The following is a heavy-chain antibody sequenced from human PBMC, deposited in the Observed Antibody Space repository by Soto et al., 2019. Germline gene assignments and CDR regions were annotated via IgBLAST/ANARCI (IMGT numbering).Heavy chain of an antibody. D-gene: IGHD3-22*01. CDR2: IYYSGST. Sequence: SETLSLTCTVSGGSVSSGSYYWSWIRQPPGKGLEWIGYIYYSGSTNYNPSLKSRVTISVDTSKNQFSLKLSSVTAADTAVYYCAREETYYDDSSGYTPNDASDSWGQGTMVTVSS. V-gene: IGHV4-61*01. CDR1: GGSVSSGSYY. CDR3: AREETYYDDSSGYTPNDASDS. J-gene: IGHJ3*02.